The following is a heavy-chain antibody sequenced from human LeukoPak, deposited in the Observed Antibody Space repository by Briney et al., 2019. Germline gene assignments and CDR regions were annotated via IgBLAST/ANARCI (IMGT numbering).Heavy chain of an antibody. CDR1: GYTFTGYY. CDR3: ARADSGMAVACVAH. J-gene: IGHJ4*02. V-gene: IGHV1-2*02. Sequence: ASVKVSCKASGYTFTGYYMHWVRQAPGQRLEWMGWINPNSGGTNYAQKFQGRVTMTRDTSISTVYMELSRLRSDDTAVCYCARADSGMAVACVAHWGQGTLVTVSS. D-gene: IGHD6-19*01. CDR2: INPNSGGT.